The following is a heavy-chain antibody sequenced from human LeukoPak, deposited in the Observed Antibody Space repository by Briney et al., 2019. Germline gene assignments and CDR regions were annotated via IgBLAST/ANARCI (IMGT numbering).Heavy chain of an antibody. Sequence: SVKVSCKASGGTFNSYAISWVRQAPGQGLEWMGGIIPIFGTANYAQKFQGRITVTADKSTNTAYMELSSLRSQDTAVYYCAMFLGYCSGGSCPFDPWGQGTLVTVSS. D-gene: IGHD2-15*01. CDR2: IIPIFGTA. CDR3: AMFLGYCSGGSCPFDP. J-gene: IGHJ5*02. V-gene: IGHV1-69*06. CDR1: GGTFNSYA.